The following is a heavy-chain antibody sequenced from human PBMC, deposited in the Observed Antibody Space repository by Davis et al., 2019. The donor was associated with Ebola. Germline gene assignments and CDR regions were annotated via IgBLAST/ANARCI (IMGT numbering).Heavy chain of an antibody. CDR3: ARVSGPRYSGYGLISYYYGMDV. J-gene: IGHJ6*02. V-gene: IGHV4-39*01. CDR1: GGSIRNNNYY. Sequence: MPSETLSLTCTVSGGSIRNNNYYWGWIRQSPGKGLEWIGSIYFLGSTYFNPSLESRVTISVDTSNNQFSLKLGSVSAADTAIYYCARVSGPRYSGYGLISYYYGMDVWGQGTTVTVSS. D-gene: IGHD5-12*01. CDR2: IYFLGST.